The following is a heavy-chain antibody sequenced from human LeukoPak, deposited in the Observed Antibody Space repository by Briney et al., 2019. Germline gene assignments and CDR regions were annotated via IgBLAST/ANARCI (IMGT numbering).Heavy chain of an antibody. CDR3: ARRNCSSTSCYELDAFDI. Sequence: PGGSLRLSCAASGFTFSSYSMNWVRQAPGKGLEWVSSISSSSSYIYYADSVKGRFTISRDNAKNSLYLQMNSLRAEDTAVYYCARRNCSSTSCYELDAFDIWGQGTMVTVSS. J-gene: IGHJ3*02. D-gene: IGHD2-2*01. CDR2: ISSSSSYI. V-gene: IGHV3-21*01. CDR1: GFTFSSYS.